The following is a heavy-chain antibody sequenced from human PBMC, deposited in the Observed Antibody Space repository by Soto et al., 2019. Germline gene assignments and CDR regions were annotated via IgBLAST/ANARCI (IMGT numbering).Heavy chain of an antibody. CDR2: INPHTGDT. CDR1: GYTLTDYY. D-gene: IGHD6-25*01. Sequence: QVHLVQSGAEVKKPGASVTVSCKTSGYTLTDYYMHWVRQVPGQGLEWMAWINPHTGDTGIAERFQGRVTMTRDTSTNTAHMGLTSLTSDDTAIYYCAREGGAAPGARREWYLDLWGRGSLVTVSS. CDR3: AREGGAAPGARREWYLDL. J-gene: IGHJ2*01. V-gene: IGHV1-2*02.